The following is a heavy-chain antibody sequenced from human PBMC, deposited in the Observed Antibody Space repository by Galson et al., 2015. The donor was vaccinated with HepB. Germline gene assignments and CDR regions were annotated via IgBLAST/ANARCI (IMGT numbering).Heavy chain of an antibody. J-gene: IGHJ4*02. CDR2: ISYDGSNK. CDR3: ARVIYGDHDY. CDR1: GFTFSSYG. V-gene: IGHV3-30*03. Sequence: SLRLSCAASGFTFSSYGMHWVRQAPGKGLEWVAIISYDGSNKYYADSVKGRFTISRDNSKNTLYLQMNSLRAEDTAVYYCARVIYGDHDYWGQGTLVTVSS. D-gene: IGHD4-17*01.